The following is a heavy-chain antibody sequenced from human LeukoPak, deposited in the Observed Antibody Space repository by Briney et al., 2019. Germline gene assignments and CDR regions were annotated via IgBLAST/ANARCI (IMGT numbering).Heavy chain of an antibody. Sequence: GGSLRLSCAASGFTFSSYAMHWVRQAPGKGLEWVSYISSSSSTIYYADSVKGRFTISGDNAKNSLYPQMNSLRAEDTAVYYCARGTNYYDSSGFNWFDPWGQGTLVTVSS. CDR3: ARGTNYYDSSGFNWFDP. J-gene: IGHJ5*02. D-gene: IGHD3-22*01. V-gene: IGHV3-48*04. CDR2: ISSSSSTI. CDR1: GFTFSSYA.